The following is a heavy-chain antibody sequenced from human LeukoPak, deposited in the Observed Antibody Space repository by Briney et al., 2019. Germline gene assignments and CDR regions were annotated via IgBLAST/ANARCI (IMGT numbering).Heavy chain of an antibody. CDR1: GGSISTYY. D-gene: IGHD2-15*01. Sequence: PSETLSLTCTVSGGSISTYYWSWVRPPAGKGLEWIGRIYTNGRTNYNPSLKSRVTMSVDTSKNQVSLKLSSVTAADTAVYYCARGGVVVVAANWYYYYGMDVWGQGTTVTVSS. J-gene: IGHJ6*02. CDR3: ARGGVVVVAANWYYYYGMDV. V-gene: IGHV4-4*07. CDR2: IYTNGRT.